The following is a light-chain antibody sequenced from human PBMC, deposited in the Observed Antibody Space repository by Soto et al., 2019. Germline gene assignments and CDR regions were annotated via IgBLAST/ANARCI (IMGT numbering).Light chain of an antibody. J-gene: IGKJ1*01. V-gene: IGKV3-20*01. CDR1: QSVSSSY. CDR2: AAS. CDR3: QQYGSSPGT. Sequence: EIVLTQSPGTLSLYPGERATLSCRASQSVSSSYLAWYQQKPGQAPRLLIYAASSRATGIPDRFSGSGSGTDFTLTISRLEPEDFAVYYCQQYGSSPGTFGQGTKVEIK.